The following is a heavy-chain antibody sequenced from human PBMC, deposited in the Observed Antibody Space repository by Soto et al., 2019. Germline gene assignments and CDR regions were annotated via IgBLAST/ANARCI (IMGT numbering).Heavy chain of an antibody. CDR2: ISGSGGST. CDR3: AKSEWLVRGYFDY. Sequence: GGSLXLSYVASGFXFSSYAMSWVRQAPGKGLEWVSAISGSGGSTYYADSVKGRFTISRDNSKNTLYLQMNSLRAEDSSVYYCAKSEWLVRGYFDYWGQGTLVTVSS. V-gene: IGHV3-23*01. D-gene: IGHD6-19*01. J-gene: IGHJ4*02. CDR1: GFXFSSYA.